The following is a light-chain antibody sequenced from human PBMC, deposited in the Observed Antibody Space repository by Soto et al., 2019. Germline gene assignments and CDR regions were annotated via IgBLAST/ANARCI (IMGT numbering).Light chain of an antibody. CDR3: AAWDDSLSGRV. CDR1: SSNIGSNY. J-gene: IGLJ2*01. Sequence: QSVLTQPPSASGTPGQRATISCSGSSSNIGSNYVYWYQHLPGTAPKLLIYRNNQRPSGVPDRFSGSKSGTSASLAISGLRSEDEADYYCAAWDDSLSGRVFGGGTKVTVL. V-gene: IGLV1-47*01. CDR2: RNN.